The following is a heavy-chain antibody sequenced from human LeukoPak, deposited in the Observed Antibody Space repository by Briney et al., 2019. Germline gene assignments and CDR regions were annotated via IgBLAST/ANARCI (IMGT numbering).Heavy chain of an antibody. V-gene: IGHV3-23*01. J-gene: IGHJ6*03. Sequence: PGGTLRLSCAASGFTFWTYGMSWVRQAPGKGLEWVSSIRGSGDRTYYADSVKGRFTISRDNSKNTLYLQVNSLRAEDTAVYYCAKVPSLTGYYYYYYMDVWGKGTTVTISS. D-gene: IGHD3-9*01. CDR1: GFTFWTYG. CDR3: AKVPSLTGYYYYYYMDV. CDR2: IRGSGDRT.